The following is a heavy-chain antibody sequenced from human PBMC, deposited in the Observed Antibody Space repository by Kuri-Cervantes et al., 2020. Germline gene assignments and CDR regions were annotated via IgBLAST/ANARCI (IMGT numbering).Heavy chain of an antibody. J-gene: IGHJ6*03. Sequence: SETLSLTCDVYGGSFNGYLWSWIRQTPGKGLEWIGEIDHSGGTNYNPSLTGRVTISVDTSKSQFSLRLSSVTAADTAVYYCARGPYIVVVPAAKSTFDYYYYYMDVWGKGTTVTVSS. V-gene: IGHV4-34*01. CDR2: IDHSGGT. CDR1: GGSFNGYL. CDR3: ARGPYIVVVPAAKSTFDYYYYYMDV. D-gene: IGHD2-2*01.